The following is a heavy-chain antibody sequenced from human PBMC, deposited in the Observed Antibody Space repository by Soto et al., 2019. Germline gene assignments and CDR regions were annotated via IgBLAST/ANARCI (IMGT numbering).Heavy chain of an antibody. D-gene: IGHD2-2*01. V-gene: IGHV1-18*01. CDR2: ISAYNGNT. J-gene: IGHJ5*02. CDR1: GYTFTSYG. Sequence: QVQLVQSGAEVKKPGASVKVSCKASGYTFTSYGISWVRQAPGQGLEWMGWISAYNGNTNYAQKLQGRVTMTTDTSTITAYMELRSLRSHDTAVYYCARDIVVVPAAFSVRGGWCDTWGQGTLVTVSS. CDR3: ARDIVVVPAAFSVRGGWCDT.